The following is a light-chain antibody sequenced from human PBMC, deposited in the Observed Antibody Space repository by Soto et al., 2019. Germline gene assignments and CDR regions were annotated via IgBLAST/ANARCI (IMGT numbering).Light chain of an antibody. J-gene: IGKJ3*01. V-gene: IGKV3-11*01. Sequence: EIVSTQSPSTLSLYQGERATLSCRASQSVSVYLAWFQQKPGQPPRLLIYDASKRATGIPPRFSGSGSTTDFTLTISSLEPEDFALYYCQQGSNWPITFGPGSKVDNK. CDR3: QQGSNWPIT. CDR2: DAS. CDR1: QSVSVY.